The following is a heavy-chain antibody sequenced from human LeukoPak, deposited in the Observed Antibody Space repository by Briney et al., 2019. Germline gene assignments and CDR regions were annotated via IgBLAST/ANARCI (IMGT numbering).Heavy chain of an antibody. CDR1: GYSFTSYW. CDR3: ARHLRDYDNTTYYGTYWFDP. CDR2: IYPGDSDT. Sequence: GESLKISCKGSGYSFTSYWIGWVRQMPGKGLEWMGIIYPGDSDTRYSPSFQGQVTISADKSISTAYLQWSSLKASDTAMYHCARHLRDYDNTTYYGTYWFDPWGQGTLVTVSS. J-gene: IGHJ5*02. V-gene: IGHV5-51*01. D-gene: IGHD3-22*01.